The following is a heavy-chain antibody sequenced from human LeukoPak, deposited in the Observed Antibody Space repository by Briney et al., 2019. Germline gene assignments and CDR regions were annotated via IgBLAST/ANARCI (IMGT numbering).Heavy chain of an antibody. CDR2: INHSGST. CDR1: GGSLSGYY. Sequence: SETLSLTRAVYGGSLSGYYWSWIRQPQGNGLEWIGEINHSGSTNYNPSLKSRVTISVDTSKNQFSLKLSSVTAADTAVYYCAATTYYYDSSGYYLRPLYFDYWGQGTLVTVSS. V-gene: IGHV4-34*01. D-gene: IGHD3-22*01. CDR3: AATTYYYDSSGYYLRPLYFDY. J-gene: IGHJ4*02.